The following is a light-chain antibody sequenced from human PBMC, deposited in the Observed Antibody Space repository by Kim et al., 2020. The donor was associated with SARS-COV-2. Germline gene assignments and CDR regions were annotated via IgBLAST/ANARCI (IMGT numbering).Light chain of an antibody. J-gene: IGLJ2*01. CDR3: QAWDSNSLI. Sequence: SYELTQPPSVSVSPEQTTTITCSGDRLGNTYASWYQQKAGLSPVLVIYQDSKRPSGTSGRFSGSNSGNTATLTISGTQAMDEADYYCQAWDSNSLIFGGGTQLTVL. V-gene: IGLV3-1*01. CDR1: RLGNTY. CDR2: QDS.